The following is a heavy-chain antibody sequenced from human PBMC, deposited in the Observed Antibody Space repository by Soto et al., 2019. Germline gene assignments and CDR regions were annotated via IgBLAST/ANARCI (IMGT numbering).Heavy chain of an antibody. CDR3: ARAYSSSSSFDP. Sequence: SETLSLTCTVSGGSISTSYWSWIRQPPGKGLEWIAYIYDSGSTNYNPSLKSRVTISVDTSKNQFSLKLTSVTAPDTAVYYCARAYSSSSSFDPWGQGTLVTVSS. D-gene: IGHD6-13*01. V-gene: IGHV4-59*01. CDR1: GGSISTSY. J-gene: IGHJ5*02. CDR2: IYDSGST.